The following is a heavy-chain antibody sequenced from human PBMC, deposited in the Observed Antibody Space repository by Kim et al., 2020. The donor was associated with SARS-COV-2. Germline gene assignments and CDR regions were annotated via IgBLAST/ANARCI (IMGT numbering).Heavy chain of an antibody. J-gene: IGHJ4*02. CDR3: ARGDVVVPAAPDY. Sequence: SETLSLTCTVSGGSVSSGSYYWSWIRQPPGKGLEWIGYIYYSGSTNYNPSLKSRVTISVDTSKNQFSLKLSSVTAADTAVYYCARGDVVVPAAPDYWGQGNLVTVSS. CDR1: GGSVSSGSYY. V-gene: IGHV4-61*01. CDR2: IYYSGST. D-gene: IGHD2-2*01.